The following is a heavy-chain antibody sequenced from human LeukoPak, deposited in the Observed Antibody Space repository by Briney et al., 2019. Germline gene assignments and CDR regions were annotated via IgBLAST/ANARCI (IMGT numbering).Heavy chain of an antibody. Sequence: ASVKVSCKASGYTFTSYGISWVRQATGQGLEWMGWMNPNSGNTGYAQKFQGRVTMTRNTSISTAYMELSSLRSEDTAVYYCARAYDFWSGYSFDYWGQGTLVTVSS. CDR3: ARAYDFWSGYSFDY. J-gene: IGHJ4*02. D-gene: IGHD3-3*01. CDR2: MNPNSGNT. CDR1: GYTFTSYG. V-gene: IGHV1-8*02.